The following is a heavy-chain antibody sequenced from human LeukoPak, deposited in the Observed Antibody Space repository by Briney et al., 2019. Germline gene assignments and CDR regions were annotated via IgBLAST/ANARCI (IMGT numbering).Heavy chain of an antibody. Sequence: GGSLRLSCAASGFTFSSYAMSWVRQAPGKGLEWVSAISSSGGGTYYSDSVKGRFTISRDDSKNTLYLQMNSLRAEDTAVYYCAKGSGSGWYGLGDYWGQGTLVTVSS. V-gene: IGHV3-23*01. D-gene: IGHD6-19*01. CDR3: AKGSGSGWYGLGDY. CDR1: GFTFSSYA. CDR2: ISSSGGGT. J-gene: IGHJ4*02.